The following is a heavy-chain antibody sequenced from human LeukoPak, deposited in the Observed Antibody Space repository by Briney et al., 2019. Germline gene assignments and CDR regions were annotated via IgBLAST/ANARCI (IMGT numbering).Heavy chain of an antibody. D-gene: IGHD6-13*01. CDR1: GFTFTSSA. Sequence: SVKVSCKASGFTFTSSAMQWVRQARGQRLEWIGWIVVGSGNTNYAQKFQERVTITRDMSTSTAYMELSSLRSEDTAVYYCAADGLGAAGRFLAFDIWGQGTMVTVSS. CDR3: AADGLGAAGRFLAFDI. J-gene: IGHJ3*02. CDR2: IVVGSGNT. V-gene: IGHV1-58*02.